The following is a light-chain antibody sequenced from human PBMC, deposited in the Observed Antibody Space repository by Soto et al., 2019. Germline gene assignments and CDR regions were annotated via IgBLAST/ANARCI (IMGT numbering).Light chain of an antibody. V-gene: IGKV1-27*01. Sequence: DIQMTQSPSSLSASVGDRVTITCRASQSISTYLNWYQQKPGKAPNLLIYSASTLQSGVPSRFSGSGSGTDFTLTISSLQPEDVAIYYCQKYNSGPLTFGGGTKVEIK. J-gene: IGKJ4*01. CDR3: QKYNSGPLT. CDR1: QSISTY. CDR2: SAS.